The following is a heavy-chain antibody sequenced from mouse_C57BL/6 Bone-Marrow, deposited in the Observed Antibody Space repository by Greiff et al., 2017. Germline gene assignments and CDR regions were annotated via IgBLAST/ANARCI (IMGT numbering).Heavy chain of an antibody. CDR2: ILPGGGST. J-gene: IGHJ2*01. CDR3: AREDGYGDYFDY. CDR1: GYTFTGYW. D-gene: IGHD2-2*01. Sequence: VQLVESGAELMKPGASVKLSCKATGYTFTGYWIEWVKQRPGHGLEWIGEILPGGGSTNYNEKFKGKATFTADTSSNTAYMQLSSLTTEDSAIYYCAREDGYGDYFDYWGQGTTLTVSS. V-gene: IGHV1-9*01.